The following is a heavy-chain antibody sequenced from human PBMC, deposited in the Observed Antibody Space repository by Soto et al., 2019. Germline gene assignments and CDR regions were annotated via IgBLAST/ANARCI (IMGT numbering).Heavy chain of an antibody. Sequence: QVQLVQSGAEVKKPGDSVKVSCKASGYTFTSYYMHWVRQAPGQGLEWMGIINPSGGSTSYAQKFQGRVTMTRDTSTSTVYMELSSLRSEDTAVYYCASGSKVATTTGDIDYWGQGTLVTVSS. CDR3: ASGSKVATTTGDIDY. CDR2: INPSGGST. J-gene: IGHJ4*02. D-gene: IGHD5-12*01. CDR1: GYTFTSYY. V-gene: IGHV1-46*03.